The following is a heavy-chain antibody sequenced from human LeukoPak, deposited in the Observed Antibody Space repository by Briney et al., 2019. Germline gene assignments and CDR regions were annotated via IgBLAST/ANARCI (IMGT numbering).Heavy chain of an antibody. Sequence: ASVKVSCKASGYTFTSYGISWVRQAPGQGLEWMGWINTNTGNPTYAQGFTGRFVFSLDTSVSTAYLQISSLKAEDTAVYYCARDRLLIQQQLVWGGYWGQGTLVTVSS. V-gene: IGHV7-4-1*02. CDR3: ARDRLLIQQQLVWGGY. J-gene: IGHJ4*02. D-gene: IGHD6-13*01. CDR2: INTNTGNP. CDR1: GYTFTSYG.